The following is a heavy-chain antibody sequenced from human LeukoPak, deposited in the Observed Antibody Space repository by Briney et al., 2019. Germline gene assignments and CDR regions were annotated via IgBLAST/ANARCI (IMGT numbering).Heavy chain of an antibody. V-gene: IGHV3-23*01. CDR2: ISGSGGST. CDR3: AKLPLLRFLEWLPAGYFDY. CDR1: GFTFSSYA. Sequence: PGGSVRLSCAASGFTFSSYAMSWVRQAPGKGLEWVSAISGSGGSTYYADSVKGRFTISRDNSKSTLYLQMNSLRAEDTAVYYCAKLPLLRFLEWLPAGYFDYWGQGTLVTVSS. J-gene: IGHJ4*02. D-gene: IGHD3-3*01.